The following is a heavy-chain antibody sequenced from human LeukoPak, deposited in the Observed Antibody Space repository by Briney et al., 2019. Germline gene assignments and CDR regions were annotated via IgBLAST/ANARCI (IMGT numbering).Heavy chain of an antibody. V-gene: IGHV3-23*01. J-gene: IGHJ4*02. CDR1: GFTFTSYA. CDR2: ISGSGGST. Sequence: PGGSLRLSCAASGFTFTSYAMNWVRQAPGKGLEWVSGISGSGGSTYYADSVKGRFSISRDNSKNTLYLQLNSLRVEDTAVYYCAKDRDGYSPEYWGQGTLVTVSS. D-gene: IGHD5-24*01. CDR3: AKDRDGYSPEY.